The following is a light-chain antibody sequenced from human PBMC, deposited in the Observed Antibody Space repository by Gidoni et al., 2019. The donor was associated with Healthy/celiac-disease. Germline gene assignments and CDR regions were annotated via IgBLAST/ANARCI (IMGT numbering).Light chain of an antibody. Sequence: DIQMTQSPSSLSASVGDRVTITCRASQSISNYLNWYQQKPGKAPKVLMYAASSLQSGVPSRFSGSGSGTDFTLTISSLQPEDFATYYCQQSYSTPWTFGQXTKVEIK. V-gene: IGKV1-39*01. CDR2: AAS. J-gene: IGKJ1*01. CDR3: QQSYSTPWT. CDR1: QSISNY.